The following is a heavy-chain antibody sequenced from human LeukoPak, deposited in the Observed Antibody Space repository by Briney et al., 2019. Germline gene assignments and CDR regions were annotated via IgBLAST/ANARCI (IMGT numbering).Heavy chain of an antibody. D-gene: IGHD6-13*01. CDR2: ISGRGGST. CDR1: GFTFSSYA. Sequence: GGSLRLSCAASGFTFSSYAMSWVRQAPGKGLEWVSAISGRGGSTYYADSVKGRFTISRDNSKNTLCLQMNSLRAEDTAVYYCAKDPASIAAAAHSFDYWGQGTLVTVSS. CDR3: AKDPASIAAAAHSFDY. V-gene: IGHV3-23*01. J-gene: IGHJ4*02.